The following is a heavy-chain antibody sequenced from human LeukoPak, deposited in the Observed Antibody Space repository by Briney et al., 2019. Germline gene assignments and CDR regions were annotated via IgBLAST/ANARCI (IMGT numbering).Heavy chain of an antibody. Sequence: GGSLRLSCAASGFTFSSYAMHWVRQAPGKGLEYVSAISSNGGSTYYANSVKGRFTISRDNSKNTLYLQMGSLRAEDMAVYYCASDIVVVPAAAGPMAFDIWGRGTMVTVSS. CDR2: ISSNGGST. CDR3: ASDIVVVPAAAGPMAFDI. CDR1: GFTFSSYA. J-gene: IGHJ3*02. D-gene: IGHD2-2*01. V-gene: IGHV3-64*01.